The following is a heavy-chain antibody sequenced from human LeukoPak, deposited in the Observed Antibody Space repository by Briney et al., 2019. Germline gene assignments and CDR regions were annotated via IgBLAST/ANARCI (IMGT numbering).Heavy chain of an antibody. J-gene: IGHJ4*02. CDR2: ISGSGGST. V-gene: IGHV3-23*01. Sequence: PGGSLRLSCAASGFTFSSYAMSWVRQAPGKGLEWVSAISGSGGSTYYADSVKDRFTISRDNSKNTLYLQMNRLRVEDAALYYCARAPVTSCRGAFCYPFDLWGQGVLVTVSS. CDR1: GFTFSSYA. D-gene: IGHD2-21*01. CDR3: ARAPVTSCRGAFCYPFDL.